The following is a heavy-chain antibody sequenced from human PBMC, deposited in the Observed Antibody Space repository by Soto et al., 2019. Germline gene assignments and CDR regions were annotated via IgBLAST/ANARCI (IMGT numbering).Heavy chain of an antibody. D-gene: IGHD6-19*01. J-gene: IGHJ4*02. CDR3: ARDPPASQWLGPVDY. V-gene: IGHV3-7*03. Sequence: EVQLVESGGGLVQPGGSLRLSCAASGFTFSSYWMSWVRQAPGKGLEWVANIKKDGSEKYYVDSVKGRFTISRDNAKNSLYLQMNSLRAEDTAVYYCARDPPASQWLGPVDYWGQGTLVTVSS. CDR1: GFTFSSYW. CDR2: IKKDGSEK.